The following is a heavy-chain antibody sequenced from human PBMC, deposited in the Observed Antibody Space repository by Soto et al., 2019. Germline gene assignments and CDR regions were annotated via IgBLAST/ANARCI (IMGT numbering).Heavy chain of an antibody. CDR2: MNPNSGNT. Sequence: QVQLVQSGAEVKKPGASVKVSCKASGYTFTSYDINWVRQATGQGLVWMGWMNPNSGNTGYAQKFQGRVIMTRNTSISTAYMELSSLRSEDTAVYYCARANYYDCSIPQHWGQGTLVTVSS. CDR3: ARANYYDCSIPQH. D-gene: IGHD3-22*01. CDR1: GYTFTSYD. J-gene: IGHJ1*01. V-gene: IGHV1-8*01.